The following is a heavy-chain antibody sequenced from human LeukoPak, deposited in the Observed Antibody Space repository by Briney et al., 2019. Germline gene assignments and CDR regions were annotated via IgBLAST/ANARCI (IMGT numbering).Heavy chain of an antibody. Sequence: ASVKVSCEASGFHFGSYGFSWVRQAPGQGLEWMGGIIPIFGTANYAQKFQGRVTITTDESTSTAYMELSSLRSEDTAVYYCARDLDEGWFDPWGQGTLVTVSS. CDR3: ARDLDEGWFDP. V-gene: IGHV1-69*05. CDR2: IIPIFGTA. D-gene: IGHD3/OR15-3a*01. J-gene: IGHJ5*02. CDR1: GFHFGSYG.